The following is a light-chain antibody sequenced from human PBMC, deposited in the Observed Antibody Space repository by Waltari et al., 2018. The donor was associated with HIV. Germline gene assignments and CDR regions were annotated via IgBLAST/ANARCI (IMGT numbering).Light chain of an antibody. CDR3: TTWDDSLNVLV. CDR2: RNS. CDR1: RSNIGSNT. J-gene: IGLJ3*02. Sequence: QSVLTQPPSASGTPGQTVTISCSGSRSNIGSNTVNWYQHLPGTAPKLLIYRNSVRPSGVPDRFSGFKSGTSSSLTISGLQSQDEADYYCTTWDDSLNVLVFGGGTEVTVL. V-gene: IGLV1-44*01.